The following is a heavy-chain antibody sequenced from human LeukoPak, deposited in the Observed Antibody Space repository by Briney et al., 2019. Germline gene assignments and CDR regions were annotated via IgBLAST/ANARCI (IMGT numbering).Heavy chain of an antibody. CDR2: ISYDGSNK. Sequence: GGSLRLSCAASGFTFSSYAMSWVRQAPGKGLEWVAVISYDGSNKYYADSVKGRLTISRDNSKNTLYLQMNSLRAEDTAVYYCARAHSSGWYDYWGQGTLVTVSS. CDR3: ARAHSSGWYDY. CDR1: GFTFSSYA. D-gene: IGHD6-19*01. V-gene: IGHV3-30-3*01. J-gene: IGHJ4*02.